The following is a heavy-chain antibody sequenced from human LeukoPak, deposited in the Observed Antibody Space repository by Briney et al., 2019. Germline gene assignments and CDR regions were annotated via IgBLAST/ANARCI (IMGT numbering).Heavy chain of an antibody. Sequence: GGSLRLSCAASGFTFSSYAMSWVRQAPGKGLEWVSAFSGSGGSTYYADSVKGRFTISRDNAKNSLYLQMNSLRAEDTAVYYCARDVFHGSGSPYFDSWGQGTLVTVSS. CDR2: FSGSGGST. D-gene: IGHD3-10*01. J-gene: IGHJ4*02. CDR3: ARDVFHGSGSPYFDS. V-gene: IGHV3-23*01. CDR1: GFTFSSYA.